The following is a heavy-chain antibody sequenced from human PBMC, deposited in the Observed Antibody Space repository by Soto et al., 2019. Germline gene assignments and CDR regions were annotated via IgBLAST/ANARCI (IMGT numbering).Heavy chain of an antibody. CDR3: AGVLEPLPGYYGMDV. V-gene: IGHV3-30-3*01. D-gene: IGHD1-1*01. Sequence: GGSLRLSCAASGFTFSSYAMHWVRQAPGKGLEWVAVISYDGSNKYYADSVKGRFTISGDNSKNTLYLQMNSLRAEDTAVYYCAGVLEPLPGYYGMDVWGQGTTVTVSS. CDR1: GFTFSSYA. CDR2: ISYDGSNK. J-gene: IGHJ6*02.